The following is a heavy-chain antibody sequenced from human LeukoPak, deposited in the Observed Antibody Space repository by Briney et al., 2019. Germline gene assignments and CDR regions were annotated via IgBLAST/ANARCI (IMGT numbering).Heavy chain of an antibody. V-gene: IGHV3-13*04. CDR3: ARSRPERISFDY. CDR1: GFTFSSYD. D-gene: IGHD1-14*01. J-gene: IGHJ4*02. Sequence: GGSLRLSGAASGFTFSSYDMHWVRQVTGKGLEWASAIGTAGDTYYPGSVKGRFTISRENAKNSLYLQMNSLRAGDTAVYYCARSRPERISFDYWGQGTLVTVSS. CDR2: IGTAGDT.